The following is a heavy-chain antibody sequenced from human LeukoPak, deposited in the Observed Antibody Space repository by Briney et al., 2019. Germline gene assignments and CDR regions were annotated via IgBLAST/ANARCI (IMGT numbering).Heavy chain of an antibody. D-gene: IGHD6-13*01. CDR2: INPSGGST. CDR1: GYTFTSYY. Sequence: GASVKVSCKASGYTFTSYYMHWVRQAPGQGLEWMGIINPSGGSTSYAQKFQGRVTMTRDMSTSTVYMELSSLRSEDTAVYYCARGGRIAAAGPRWFDPWGQGTLVTVSS. J-gene: IGHJ5*02. V-gene: IGHV1-46*01. CDR3: ARGGRIAAAGPRWFDP.